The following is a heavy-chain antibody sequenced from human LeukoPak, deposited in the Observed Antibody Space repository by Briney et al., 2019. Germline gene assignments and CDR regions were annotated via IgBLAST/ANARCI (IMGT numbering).Heavy chain of an antibody. CDR2: IWYDGSNK. V-gene: IGHV3-33*01. D-gene: IGHD3-3*01. CDR3: ARDSNPYYDFWSGSPGFDY. CDR1: GFTFSSYG. Sequence: GGSLRLSRAASGFTFSSYGMHWVRQAPGKGLEWVAVIWYDGSNKYYADSVKGRFTISRDNSKNTLYLQMNSLRAEDTAVYYCARDSNPYYDFWSGSPGFDYWGQGTLVTVSS. J-gene: IGHJ4*02.